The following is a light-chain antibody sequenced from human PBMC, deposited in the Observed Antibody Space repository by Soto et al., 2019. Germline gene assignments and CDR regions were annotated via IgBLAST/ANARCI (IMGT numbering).Light chain of an antibody. CDR2: DAS. Sequence: EIVLTQSPATLSLSPGERATLSCRASQSVSSYLAWYQQKPGQAPRLLIYDASNRATGIPARFSGSGSGTDFPLTIRSPEPEDFAVYYCQQRSNWPPEITFGGGTKVEIK. V-gene: IGKV3-11*01. CDR1: QSVSSY. J-gene: IGKJ4*01. CDR3: QQRSNWPPEIT.